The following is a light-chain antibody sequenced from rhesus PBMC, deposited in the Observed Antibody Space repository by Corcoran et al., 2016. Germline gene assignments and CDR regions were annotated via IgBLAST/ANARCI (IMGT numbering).Light chain of an antibody. CDR1: QGISSY. V-gene: IGKV1-32*01. Sequence: DIQMTQSPSSLSASVGDRVTITCRASQGISSYLNWYQPKPGKAPKLLIDYANRLESGVPSRFSCSGSRTEITLTINSLQPEDFATYYCQQYNSLPLTFGGGTKVELK. CDR3: QQYNSLPLT. J-gene: IGKJ4*01. CDR2: YAN.